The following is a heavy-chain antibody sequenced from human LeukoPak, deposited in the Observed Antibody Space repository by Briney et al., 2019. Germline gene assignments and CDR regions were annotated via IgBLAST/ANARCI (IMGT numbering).Heavy chain of an antibody. J-gene: IGHJ4*02. Sequence: ASVKVSCKASGYTFTSYGISWVRHAPGQGLEWMGWISADNGNTNYAQKLQGRVTMTTDTSTSTAYMELRSLRSDDTAVYFCARCSGGDCYRPLDFWGQGTLVTVSS. D-gene: IGHD2-21*01. CDR2: ISADNGNT. V-gene: IGHV1-18*01. CDR1: GYTFTSYG. CDR3: ARCSGGDCYRPLDF.